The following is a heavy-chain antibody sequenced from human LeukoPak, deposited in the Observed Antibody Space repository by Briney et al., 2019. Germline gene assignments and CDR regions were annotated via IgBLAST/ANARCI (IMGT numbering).Heavy chain of an antibody. CDR3: AKCLQWELLTSFDY. CDR2: ISYDGSDK. V-gene: IGHV3-30*18. D-gene: IGHD1-26*01. CDR1: GFTFSSFG. J-gene: IGHJ4*02. Sequence: GRSLRLSCAASGFTFSSFGMHWVRQAPGKGLEWVAVISYDGSDKYYADSVKGRFTISRDNSKNTLYLQMNSLRAEDTAVYYCAKCLQWELLTSFDYWGQGTLVTVSS.